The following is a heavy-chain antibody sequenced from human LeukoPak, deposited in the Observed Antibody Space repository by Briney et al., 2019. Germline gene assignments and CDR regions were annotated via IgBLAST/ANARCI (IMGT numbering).Heavy chain of an antibody. CDR2: ISGSGGST. V-gene: IGHV3-23*01. CDR3: AKFGYYGSSAYHKYFDY. CDR1: GFTFSSYG. J-gene: IGHJ4*02. Sequence: GGSLRLSCAASGFTFSSYGMSWVRQAPGKGLEWVSAISGSGGSTYYADSVKGRFTISRDNSKSTLYLQMNSLRAEDTAVYFCAKFGYYGSSAYHKYFDYWGQGTLVTVSS. D-gene: IGHD3-22*01.